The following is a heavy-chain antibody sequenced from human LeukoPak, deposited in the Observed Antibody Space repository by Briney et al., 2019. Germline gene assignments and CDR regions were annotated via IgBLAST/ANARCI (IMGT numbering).Heavy chain of an antibody. Sequence: PSETLSLTCTVSGGSISSYYWSWIRQPAGKGLEWIGRIYTSGSTNYNPSLKSRVTISVDTSKNQFSLKLSSVTAADTAVYYCARGAVLRSLFYYYYYGMDVWGQGTTVTVSS. D-gene: IGHD4-17*01. V-gene: IGHV4-4*07. CDR1: GGSISSYY. CDR2: IYTSGST. CDR3: ARGAVLRSLFYYYYYGMDV. J-gene: IGHJ6*02.